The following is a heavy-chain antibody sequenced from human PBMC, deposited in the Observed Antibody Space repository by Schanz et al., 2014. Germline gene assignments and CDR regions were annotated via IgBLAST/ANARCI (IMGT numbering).Heavy chain of an antibody. D-gene: IGHD1-1*01. CDR3: ARGGRTTYNYYYGMDV. V-gene: IGHV4-61*01. J-gene: IGHJ6*02. CDR1: GGSISSDSIYSDY. Sequence: QVQLQEAGPGLVKPAETLSLTCTVSGGSISSDSIYSDYWSWIRQPPGKGLEWIGYIHKSGNTNYTPSLKSRITMSLDTSKTQFSLTLSSVTAADTAVYYCARGGRTTYNYYYGMDVWGQGTTVTVSS. CDR2: IHKSGNT.